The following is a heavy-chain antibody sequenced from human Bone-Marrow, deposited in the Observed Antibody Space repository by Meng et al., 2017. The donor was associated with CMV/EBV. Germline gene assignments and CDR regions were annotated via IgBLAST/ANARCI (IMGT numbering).Heavy chain of an antibody. Sequence: GGSLRLSCAASGFTFDDYAMHWVRQAPGKGLEWVSSISSSSSYIYYADSVKGRFTISRDNAKNSLYLQMNSLRAEDTAVYYCARDRESYWAYWGQGTLVTVYS. CDR1: GFTFDDYA. J-gene: IGHJ4*02. CDR2: ISSSSSYI. V-gene: IGHV3-21*01. D-gene: IGHD1-26*01. CDR3: ARDRESYWAY.